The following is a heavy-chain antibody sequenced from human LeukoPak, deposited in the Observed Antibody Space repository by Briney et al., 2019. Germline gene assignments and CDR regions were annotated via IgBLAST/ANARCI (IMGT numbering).Heavy chain of an antibody. J-gene: IGHJ6*02. CDR3: ARDAEYYYGPGPYYGMDV. CDR2: ISAYNGNT. CDR1: GYTFTSYG. D-gene: IGHD3-10*01. V-gene: IGHV1-18*01. Sequence: GASVKVSCKASGYTFTSYGISWVRQAPGQGLEWMGWISAYNGNTNYAQKLQGRVTMTTDTSTSTAYMELRSLRSDDTAVYYCARDAEYYYGPGPYYGMDVWGQGTTVTVSS.